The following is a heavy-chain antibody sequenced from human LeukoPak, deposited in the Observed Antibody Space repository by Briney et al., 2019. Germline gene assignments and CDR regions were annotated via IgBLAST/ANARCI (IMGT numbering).Heavy chain of an antibody. J-gene: IGHJ4*02. CDR3: ARHCGGNSMITFGGVIADYFDY. CDR1: GGSISSYY. V-gene: IGHV4-59*08. CDR2: IYYSGST. D-gene: IGHD3-16*02. Sequence: PSETLSLTCTVSGGSISSYYWSWIRQPPGKGLEWIGYIYYSGSTNYNPPLKSRVTISVDTSKNQFSLKLSSVTAADTAVYYCARHCGGNSMITFGGVIADYFDYWGQGTLVTVSS.